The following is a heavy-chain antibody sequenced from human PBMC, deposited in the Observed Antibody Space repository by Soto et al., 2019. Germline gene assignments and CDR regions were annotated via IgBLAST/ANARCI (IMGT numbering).Heavy chain of an antibody. J-gene: IGHJ6*02. CDR1: GFTFSRYG. CDR3: AKEGGSSGWYLNAYYYYGMDV. CDR2: ISYDGSNK. D-gene: IGHD6-19*01. Sequence: GGSLRLPCTAAGFTFSRYGMLLDRQARGKGLEWVAVISYDGSNKYYADSVKGRFTISRDNSKNTLYLQMNSLRAEDTAVYYCAKEGGSSGWYLNAYYYYGMDVWGQGT. V-gene: IGHV3-30*18.